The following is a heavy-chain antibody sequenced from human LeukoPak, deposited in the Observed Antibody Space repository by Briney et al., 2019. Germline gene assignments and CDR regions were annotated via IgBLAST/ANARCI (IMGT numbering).Heavy chain of an antibody. CDR1: GGTFSSYA. D-gene: IGHD2-2*01. CDR3: ARDYGSTSRSHYY. Sequence: SVKVSCKASGGTFSSYAISWVRQAPGQGLEWMGGVIPIFGTANYAQKFQGRVTITADESTSTAYMELSSLRSEDTAVYYCARDYGSTSRSHYYWGQGTLVTVSS. V-gene: IGHV1-69*13. J-gene: IGHJ4*02. CDR2: VIPIFGTA.